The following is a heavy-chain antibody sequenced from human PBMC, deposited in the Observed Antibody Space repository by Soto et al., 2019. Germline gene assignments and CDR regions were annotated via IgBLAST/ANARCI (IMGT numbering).Heavy chain of an antibody. D-gene: IGHD1-26*01. Sequence: EVQLLESGGGLVQPGGSLRLSCAASGVTFSSYAMSWVRQAPGKGLEWVSAISGSGGSTYYADSVKGRFTISRDNSKNSLYLQMNSLRAEDTAVYYFAKDIVGALDAFAIWGQGTMVTVSS. CDR1: GVTFSSYA. V-gene: IGHV3-23*01. CDR3: AKDIVGALDAFAI. J-gene: IGHJ3*02. CDR2: ISGSGGST.